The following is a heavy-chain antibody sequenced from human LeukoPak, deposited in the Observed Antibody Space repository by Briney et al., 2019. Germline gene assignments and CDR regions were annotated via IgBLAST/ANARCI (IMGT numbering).Heavy chain of an antibody. CDR1: GYTFTSYG. J-gene: IGHJ4*02. CDR3: ARDPRSIAVAGTISYFDY. CDR2: ISAYNGNT. D-gene: IGHD6-19*01. V-gene: IGHV1-18*01. Sequence: ASVKVSCKASGYTFTSYGISWVRQAPGQGLEWMGWISAYNGNTNYAQKFQGRVTMTRDMSTSTVYMELSSLRSEDTAVYYCARDPRSIAVAGTISYFDYWGQGTLVTVSS.